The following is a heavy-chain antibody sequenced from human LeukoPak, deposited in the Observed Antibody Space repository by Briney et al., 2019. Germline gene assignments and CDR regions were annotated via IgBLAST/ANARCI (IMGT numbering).Heavy chain of an antibody. CDR2: IIPILGIA. V-gene: IGHV1-69*04. CDR3: ARDPPPLAAAGPSFDY. Sequence: GASVKVSCKASGGTFSSYAISWVRQAPGQGLEWMGRIIPILGIANYAQKFQGRVTITADKSTSTAYMELSSLRSEDTAVYYCARDPPPLAAAGPSFDYWGQGTLVTVSS. J-gene: IGHJ4*02. CDR1: GGTFSSYA. D-gene: IGHD6-13*01.